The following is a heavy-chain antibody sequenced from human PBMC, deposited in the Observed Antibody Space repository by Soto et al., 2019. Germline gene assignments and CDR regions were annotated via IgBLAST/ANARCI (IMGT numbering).Heavy chain of an antibody. CDR3: ARDKRYSIYDLGKVFDS. D-gene: IGHD4-4*01. J-gene: IGHJ5*01. CDR2: INAGNGNT. Sequence: QRIEWMGWINAGNGNTKYSQKFQGRVTITRDTSASTAYMELSSLRSEDTAVYYCARDKRYSIYDLGKVFDSRG. V-gene: IGHV1-3*01.